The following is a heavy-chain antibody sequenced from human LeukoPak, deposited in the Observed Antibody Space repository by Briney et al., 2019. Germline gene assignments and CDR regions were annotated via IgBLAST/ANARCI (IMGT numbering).Heavy chain of an antibody. CDR1: GGSISSYY. D-gene: IGHD3-22*01. J-gene: IGHJ4*02. CDR3: ARDRGHYDSSGYLFDY. CDR2: LYTSGST. V-gene: IGHV4-4*07. Sequence: SQTLSLTCTVSGGSISSYYSSWIRQPAGRGLEWSGRLYTSGSTNYAPSLKSRVTMSIDTSKNQSSLKLSSVTAADTAVYYCARDRGHYDSSGYLFDYWGQGTLVTVSS.